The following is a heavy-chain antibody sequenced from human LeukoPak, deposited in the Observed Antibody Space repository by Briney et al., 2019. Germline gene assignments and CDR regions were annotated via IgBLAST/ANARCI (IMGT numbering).Heavy chain of an antibody. J-gene: IGHJ4*02. D-gene: IGHD6-19*01. CDR1: GFTFSRYW. CDR2: IKQDGSEK. V-gene: IGHV3-7*01. CDR3: ARGHWLDSFDY. Sequence: PGGSLRLSCASSGFTFSRYWMSWVRQAPGKGLEWVANIKQDGSEKYYVDSVKDRFTISRDNTNNSLYLQMNSMRAEDTAVYSCARGHWLDSFDYWGQGTLVTVSS.